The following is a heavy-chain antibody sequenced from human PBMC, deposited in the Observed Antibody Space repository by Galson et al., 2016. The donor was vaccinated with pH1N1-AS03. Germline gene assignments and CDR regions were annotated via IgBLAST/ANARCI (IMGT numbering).Heavy chain of an antibody. Sequence: SLRLSCAASGFTFTSSWMHWVRQAPGKGLVWVSHINEDGSTTRYADSVKGRFTISRDNAKNTLYLQMNSLRAEDTAVYFCVREQGGSYDYWGQGTLVTVSS. D-gene: IGHD1-26*01. CDR3: VREQGGSYDY. J-gene: IGHJ4*02. CDR1: GFTFTSSW. V-gene: IGHV3-74*01. CDR2: INEDGSTT.